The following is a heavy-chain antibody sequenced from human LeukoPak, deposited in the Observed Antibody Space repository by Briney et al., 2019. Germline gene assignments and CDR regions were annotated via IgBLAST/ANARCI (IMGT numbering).Heavy chain of an antibody. V-gene: IGHV3-23*01. CDR3: AKGRSYGDYPFDY. J-gene: IGHJ4*02. D-gene: IGHD4-17*01. CDR2: MSGSGDAT. Sequence: PGGSLRLSCAASGFTFSDFAMTWVRQAPGKGLEWVSAMSGSGDATYYADSVKGRFTISRDNSKNTLYLQMNSLRAEDTAVYYCAKGRSYGDYPFDYWGQGTLVTVSS. CDR1: GFTFSDFA.